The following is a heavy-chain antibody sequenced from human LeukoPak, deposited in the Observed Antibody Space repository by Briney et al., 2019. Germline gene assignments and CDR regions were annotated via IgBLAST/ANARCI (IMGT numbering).Heavy chain of an antibody. D-gene: IGHD6-19*01. CDR1: GDSITSGSYY. CDR2: IFISGGT. Sequence: PSETLSLTCTVSGDSITSGSYYWSWIRQPAGKGLEWIGRIFISGGTNYNPSLRSRVSMSLDTSKNQFSLKLSSVTAADTAVYYCGGGAVAGGYFDYWGQGTLVTVSS. CDR3: GGGAVAGGYFDY. J-gene: IGHJ4*02. V-gene: IGHV4-61*02.